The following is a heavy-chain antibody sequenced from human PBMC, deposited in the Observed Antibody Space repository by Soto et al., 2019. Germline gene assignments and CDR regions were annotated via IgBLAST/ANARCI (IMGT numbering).Heavy chain of an antibody. CDR2: IIPILGET. CDR1: GTIFSSYT. V-gene: IGHV1-69*08. Sequence: QVQLVQSGAEVKKPGSSVRVSCKASGTIFSSYTISWVRQAPGQGLEWMGRIIPILGETNSAQKFQGRVTLTADKSTNTADMELNILRLEDTAVYYCARGLGGRMDDWGQGTTVTVSS. CDR3: ARGLGGRMDD. D-gene: IGHD3-16*01. J-gene: IGHJ6*02.